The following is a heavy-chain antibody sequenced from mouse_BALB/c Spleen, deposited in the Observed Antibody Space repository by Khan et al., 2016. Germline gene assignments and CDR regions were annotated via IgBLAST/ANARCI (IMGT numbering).Heavy chain of an antibody. CDR3: TRSAYGNHPYYSMDY. D-gene: IGHD2-1*01. CDR1: GYSFTRYW. Sequence: QVQLQQPGTELVRPGASVKLSCKASGYSFTRYWMNWVKQRPGQGLEWICMIHPSDSDSRLNQKFKDKATLTVDNSSSIAYMQLSSPTSEDSAVYYCTRSAYGNHPYYSMDYWGQGTSVTVSS. J-gene: IGHJ4*01. V-gene: IGHV1-61*01. CDR2: IHPSDSDS.